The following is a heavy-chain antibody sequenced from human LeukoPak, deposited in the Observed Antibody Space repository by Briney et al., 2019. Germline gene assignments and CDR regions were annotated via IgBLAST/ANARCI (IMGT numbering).Heavy chain of an antibody. CDR3: ARLPSVRGVDRYFDY. CDR1: GYTFTSYW. D-gene: IGHD3-10*01. CDR2: IYPGDSDT. Sequence: PGESLKISCKGSGYTFTSYWIGWVRQMPGKGLEWMGIIYPGDSDTRYSPSFQGQVTISVDKSISTAYLQWSSLKASDTAMYLCARLPSVRGVDRYFDYWGQGTLVTVSS. V-gene: IGHV5-51*01. J-gene: IGHJ4*02.